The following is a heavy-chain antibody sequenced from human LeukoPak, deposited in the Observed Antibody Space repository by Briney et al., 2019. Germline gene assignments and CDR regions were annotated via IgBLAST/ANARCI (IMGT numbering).Heavy chain of an antibody. V-gene: IGHV4-34*01. CDR3: ARGGGGSQN. D-gene: IGHD3-16*01. J-gene: IGHJ4*02. CDR1: GGSFSAYY. CDR2: INHSGST. Sequence: KASETLSLTCAVYGGSFSAYYWSWIRQPPGKGLEWIGEINHSGSTNYNPSLKSRVTISVDTSKNQFSLKLSSVTAADTAVYYCARGGGGSQNWGQGTLVTVS.